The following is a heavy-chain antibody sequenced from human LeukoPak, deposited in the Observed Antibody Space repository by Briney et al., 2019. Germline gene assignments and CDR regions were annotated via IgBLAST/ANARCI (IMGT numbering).Heavy chain of an antibody. V-gene: IGHV1-2*02. CDR1: GYTFTGYY. D-gene: IGHD6-19*01. Sequence: ASVKVSCKASGYTFTGYYMHWVRQAPGQGLEWMGWINPNSGGTNYAQKFQGRVTMTRGTSISTAYMELSRLRSDDTAVYYCARDPTLGIAVAGTHWFDPWGQGTLVTVSS. CDR2: INPNSGGT. J-gene: IGHJ5*02. CDR3: ARDPTLGIAVAGTHWFDP.